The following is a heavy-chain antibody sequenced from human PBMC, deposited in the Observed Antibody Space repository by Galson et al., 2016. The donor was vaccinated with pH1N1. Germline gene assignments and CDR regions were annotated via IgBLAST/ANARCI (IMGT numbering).Heavy chain of an antibody. CDR1: GGTLSRHT. J-gene: IGHJ6*02. CDR2: ILPIVGIT. V-gene: IGHV1-69*02. CDR3: ATGTGSSGMDV. D-gene: IGHD3-10*01. Sequence: SVKVSCKASGGTLSRHTISWVRQAPGQGLEWMGRILPIVGITNYAQKLQGRVTIIADRSTSTVFMELSGLTSDATAVYYWATGTGSSGMDVWDQGTTVTVSS.